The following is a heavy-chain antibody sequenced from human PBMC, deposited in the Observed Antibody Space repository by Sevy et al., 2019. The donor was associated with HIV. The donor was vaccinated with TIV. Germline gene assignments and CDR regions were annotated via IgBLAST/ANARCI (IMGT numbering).Heavy chain of an antibody. CDR1: GFTFSTYD. V-gene: IGHV3-30*18. Sequence: GGSLRLSCAASGFTFSTYDIHWVRQAPGKGLEWVAIIANDGNNREYADSVRGRFRISEDNSKITVYLQMNGLSIEETAVYYCAKNRPPGGSYFSRHAMDVWGRGTTVTVSS. CDR3: AKNRPPGGSYFSRHAMDV. CDR2: IANDGNNR. D-gene: IGHD3-16*01. J-gene: IGHJ6*02.